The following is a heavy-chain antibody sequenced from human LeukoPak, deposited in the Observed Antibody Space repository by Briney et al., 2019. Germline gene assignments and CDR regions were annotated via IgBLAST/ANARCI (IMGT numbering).Heavy chain of an antibody. Sequence: GGSLRLSCAASGFTFDDYAMHWVRQAPGKGLEWVSGISWNSGSIGYADSVKGRFTISRDNAKNSLYLQMNSLRAEDPALYYCAKDGFFGVVIISKSYFDSWGQGTPVTVSS. J-gene: IGHJ4*02. CDR1: GFTFDDYA. V-gene: IGHV3-9*01. CDR2: ISWNSGSI. CDR3: AKDGFFGVVIISKSYFDS. D-gene: IGHD3-3*01.